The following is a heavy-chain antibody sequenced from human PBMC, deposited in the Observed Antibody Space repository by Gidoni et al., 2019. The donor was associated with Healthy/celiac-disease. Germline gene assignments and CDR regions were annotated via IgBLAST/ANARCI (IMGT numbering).Heavy chain of an antibody. D-gene: IGHD5-18*01. CDR3: ASRPTYTALVTPDFDL. V-gene: IGHV3-21*01. Sequence: GKGLEWVSSISSSSSYIYYADSVKGRFTISRDNAKNPLYLQMNSLRADDTAVYYCASRPTYTALVTPDFDLWGQGTMVTVSS. J-gene: IGHJ3*01. CDR2: ISSSSSYI.